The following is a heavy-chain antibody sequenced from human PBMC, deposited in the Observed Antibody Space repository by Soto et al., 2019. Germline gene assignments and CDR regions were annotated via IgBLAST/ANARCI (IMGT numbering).Heavy chain of an antibody. J-gene: IGHJ4*02. CDR1: GFTFSNAW. D-gene: IGHD5-18*01. V-gene: IGHV3-15*07. CDR2: IKSKTDGGTT. CDR3: TTEPPRPSSYGPPLDY. Sequence: EVQLVESGGGLVKHGGTLRLSCAASGFTFSNAWMNWVRQAPGKGLEWVGRIKSKTDGGTTDYAAPVKGRFTISRDDSKNTRYLQMNSRQAQHTALYYCTTEPPRPSSYGPPLDYWGQGTRVTVSS.